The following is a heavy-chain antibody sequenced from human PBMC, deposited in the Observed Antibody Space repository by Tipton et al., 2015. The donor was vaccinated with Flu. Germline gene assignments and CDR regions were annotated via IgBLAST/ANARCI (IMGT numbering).Heavy chain of an antibody. Sequence: SCAVSDYSISSGYYWGWIRQPPGKGLEWIGCISHSGRTYYNPSLKGRVTISADTAKNQFSLRLASVTAADTAVYYCGRGKDGYNYHADYWGQGTLVTVSS. CDR1: DYSISSGYY. CDR3: GRGKDGYNYHADY. J-gene: IGHJ4*02. D-gene: IGHD5-24*01. CDR2: ISHSGRT. V-gene: IGHV4-38-2*01.